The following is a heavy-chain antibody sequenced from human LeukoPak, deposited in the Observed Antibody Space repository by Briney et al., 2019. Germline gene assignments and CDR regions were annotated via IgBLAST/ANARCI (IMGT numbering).Heavy chain of an antibody. D-gene: IGHD3-3*01. CDR1: GYTFTSYG. CDR3: VRDQSITIFGVVGDP. CDR2: ISAYNGNT. V-gene: IGHV1-18*01. Sequence: ASVKVSCKASGYTFTSYGISWVRQAPGQGLEWMGWISAYNGNTNYAQKLQGRVTMTTDTSTSTAYMELRSLRSDDTAVYYCVRDQSITIFGVVGDPWGQGTLVTVSS. J-gene: IGHJ5*02.